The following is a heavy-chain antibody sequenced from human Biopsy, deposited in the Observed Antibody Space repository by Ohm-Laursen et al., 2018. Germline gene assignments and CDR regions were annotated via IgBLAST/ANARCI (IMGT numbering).Heavy chain of an antibody. J-gene: IGHJ3*02. Sequence: TLSLPCTVSGGSISSDYWSWIRQTPGKGLEWIGSIYYSGSTTYHPSLKSRVTISVDTSKNQFSLRLNSVTAADPAVYYCARDEGLLRAFDIWGQGTLGTVSS. CDR2: IYYSGST. CDR3: ARDEGLLRAFDI. CDR1: GGSISSDY. D-gene: IGHD1-26*01. V-gene: IGHV4-59*01.